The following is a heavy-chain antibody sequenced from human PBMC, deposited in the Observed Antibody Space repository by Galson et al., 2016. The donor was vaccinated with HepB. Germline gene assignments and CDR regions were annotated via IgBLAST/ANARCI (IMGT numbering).Heavy chain of an antibody. Sequence: SLRLSCAASGFTFNNFAMSWVRQAPGKGLEWVSTISGTGATTYYADSVKGRFTISRDNSRDTLYLQMNSLGTEDTAVYYCARDRSPLYCRRGSCYYYFDYWGQGTLVTVSS. V-gene: IGHV3-23*01. J-gene: IGHJ4*02. CDR3: ARDRSPLYCRRGSCYYYFDY. CDR2: ISGTGATT. CDR1: GFTFNNFA. D-gene: IGHD2-15*01.